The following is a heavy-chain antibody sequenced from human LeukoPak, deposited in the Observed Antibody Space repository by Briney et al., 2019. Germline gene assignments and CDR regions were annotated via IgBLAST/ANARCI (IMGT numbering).Heavy chain of an antibody. CDR2: INHSGST. Sequence: PSETPSLTCAVYGGSFSGYYWSWIRQPPGKGLEWIGEINHSGSTNYNPSLKSRVTISVDTSKNQFSLKLSSVTAADTAVYYCARAISSGWYRGGFDPWGQGTLVTVSS. CDR1: GGSFSGYY. V-gene: IGHV4-34*01. D-gene: IGHD6-19*01. J-gene: IGHJ5*02. CDR3: ARAISSGWYRGGFDP.